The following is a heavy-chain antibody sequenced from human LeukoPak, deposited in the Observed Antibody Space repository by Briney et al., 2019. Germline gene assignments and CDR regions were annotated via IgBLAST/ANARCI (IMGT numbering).Heavy chain of an antibody. Sequence: SETLSLTCTVSGGSISSSSYYWGWIRQPPGKGLEWIGSIYYSGSTYYNPSLKSRVTISVDTSKNQFSLKLSSVTAADTAVYYYARRVGYSSSWDWGQGTLVTVSS. CDR3: ARRVGYSSSWD. D-gene: IGHD6-13*01. J-gene: IGHJ4*02. CDR1: GGSISSSSYY. V-gene: IGHV4-39*01. CDR2: IYYSGST.